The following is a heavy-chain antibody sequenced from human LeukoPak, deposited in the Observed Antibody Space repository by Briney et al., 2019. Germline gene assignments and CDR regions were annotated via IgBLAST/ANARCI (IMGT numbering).Heavy chain of an antibody. CDR3: AGWPQVVPFHARFDP. CDR1: VGTFSSYT. CDR2: IIPILGIA. V-gene: IGHV1-69*02. J-gene: IGHJ5*02. D-gene: IGHD2-2*01. Sequence: SVKVSCKASVGTFSSYTISWVRQAPGQGLEWMGRIIPILGIANYAQKFQGRVTITADKSTSTAYMELSSLRSEDTAVYYCAGWPQVVPFHARFDPWGQGTLVTVSS.